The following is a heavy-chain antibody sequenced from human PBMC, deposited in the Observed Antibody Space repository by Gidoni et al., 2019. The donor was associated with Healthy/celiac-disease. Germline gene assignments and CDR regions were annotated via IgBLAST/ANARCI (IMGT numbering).Heavy chain of an antibody. Sequence: QVQLVQSGAEVKQPGSSLKVSCKASGGTFSSYAISWLRQAPGQGLEWMGRIIPSIGIANYAKKCQGRGTSTADKSTSKAYMELSSLRSEDTAVYYCAREENYYDSSGYLYWGQGTLVTVSS. V-gene: IGHV1-69*04. D-gene: IGHD3-22*01. J-gene: IGHJ4*02. CDR2: IIPSIGIA. CDR3: AREENYYDSSGYLY. CDR1: GGTFSSYA.